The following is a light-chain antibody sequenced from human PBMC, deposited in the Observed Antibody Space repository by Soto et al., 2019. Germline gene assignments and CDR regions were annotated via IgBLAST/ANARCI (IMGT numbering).Light chain of an antibody. CDR1: QSISSW. V-gene: IGKV1-5*01. Sequence: DIQMTQSPSPLSASVGDRVTITCRASQSISSWLAWYQQKPGKAPKLLIYDASSLESGVPSRFSGSGSGTECILTISSLQPDDFATYYCQQYKSYPKTLGQGTKVDIK. CDR3: QQYKSYPKT. CDR2: DAS. J-gene: IGKJ1*01.